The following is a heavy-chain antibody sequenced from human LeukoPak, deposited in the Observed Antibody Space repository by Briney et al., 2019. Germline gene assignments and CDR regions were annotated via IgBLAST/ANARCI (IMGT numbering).Heavy chain of an antibody. D-gene: IGHD3-3*01. Sequence: PSETLSLTCTVSGGSISSYYWSWIRQPPGKGLEWIGYIYYSGSTNYNPSLKSRVTISVDTSKNQFSLKLSSVTAADTAVYCCARVVPPYYDFWSGPPYYFDYWGQGTLVTVSS. CDR3: ARVVPPYYDFWSGPPYYFDY. CDR2: IYYSGST. J-gene: IGHJ4*02. CDR1: GGSISSYY. V-gene: IGHV4-59*01.